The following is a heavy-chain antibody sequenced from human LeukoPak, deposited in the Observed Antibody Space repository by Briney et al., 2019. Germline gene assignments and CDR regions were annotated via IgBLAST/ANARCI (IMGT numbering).Heavy chain of an antibody. Sequence: PSETLSLTCTVSGGSISSGGYYWSWIRQHPGKGLEWIGYIYYSGSTYYNPSLKSRVTISVDTSKNQFSLKLSSVTAADTAVYYCASLLYCSGGSCYGDYFDYWGQRTLVTVSS. D-gene: IGHD2-15*01. J-gene: IGHJ4*02. CDR2: IYYSGST. V-gene: IGHV4-31*03. CDR1: GGSISSGGYY. CDR3: ASLLYCSGGSCYGDYFDY.